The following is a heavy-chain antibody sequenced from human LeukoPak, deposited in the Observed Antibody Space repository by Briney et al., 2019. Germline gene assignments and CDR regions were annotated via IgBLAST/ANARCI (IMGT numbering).Heavy chain of an antibody. CDR3: ATSSSIFGNDY. CDR2: ISTYNGNT. CDR1: GYTFTSYG. J-gene: IGHJ4*02. D-gene: IGHD3-3*01. Sequence: ASVNVSCKASGYTFTSYGISWVRQAPGQGLEWMGWISTYNGNTNYAQKFQGRVTMTTDTSTSTAYMELRSLRSDDTAVYYCATSSSIFGNDYWGQGTLVTVSS. V-gene: IGHV1-18*01.